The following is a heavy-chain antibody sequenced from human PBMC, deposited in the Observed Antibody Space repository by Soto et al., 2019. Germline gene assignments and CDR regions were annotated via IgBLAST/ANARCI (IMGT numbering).Heavy chain of an antibody. D-gene: IGHD3-16*02. CDR1: GFTFSSYG. CDR3: ASAYYDYVLRSNRFLWFDS. J-gene: IGHJ5*01. V-gene: IGHV3-33*01. CDR2: IWYDGSNK. Sequence: PGGSLRLSCAASGFTFSSYGMHWVRQAPGKGLEWVSVIWYDGSNKYYADSVKGRFTISRDNSKNTLYLQMNSLRAEDTAVYYCASAYYDYVLRSNRFLWFDSWGQGT.